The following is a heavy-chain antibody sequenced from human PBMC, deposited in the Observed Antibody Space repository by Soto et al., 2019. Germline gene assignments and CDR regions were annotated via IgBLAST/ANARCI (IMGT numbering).Heavy chain of an antibody. J-gene: IGHJ3*02. Sequence: SQTLSLTCVISGDSVSSNSAAWNWIRQSPSRGLEWLGRTYYRSKWYNDYAVSVKSRITINPDTSKNQFSLQLNSVTPEDTAVYYCARDRRRIAVAQEDAFDIWGQGTMVTVSS. V-gene: IGHV6-1*01. CDR2: TYYRSKWYN. CDR1: GDSVSSNSAA. CDR3: ARDRRRIAVAQEDAFDI. D-gene: IGHD6-19*01.